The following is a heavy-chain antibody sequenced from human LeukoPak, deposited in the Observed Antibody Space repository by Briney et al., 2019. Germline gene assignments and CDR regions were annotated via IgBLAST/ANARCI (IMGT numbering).Heavy chain of an antibody. CDR3: ARDLVTVTKGFDI. CDR1: DDSFSSHY. D-gene: IGHD4-17*01. V-gene: IGHV4-59*11. CDR2: ISYIGST. J-gene: IGHJ3*02. Sequence: SETLSLTCAVSDDSFSSHYWTWIRQPPGKGLEWLGYISYIGSTNYNPSLKSRVTISIDTSKNQFSLKLSSVTAADTAVYYCARDLVTVTKGFDIWGQGTMVSVSS.